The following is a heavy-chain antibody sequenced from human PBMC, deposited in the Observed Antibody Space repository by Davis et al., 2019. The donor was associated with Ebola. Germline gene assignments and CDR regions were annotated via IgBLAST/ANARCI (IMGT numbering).Heavy chain of an antibody. J-gene: IGHJ6*02. V-gene: IGHV4-39*07. D-gene: IGHD3-3*01. CDR2: INHSGST. CDR3: ARGNNYDVWSGRKYGMDV. CDR1: GGSISSRSYY. Sequence: SETLSLTCTVSGGSISSRSYYWSWIRQPPGKGLEWIGEINHSGSTNYNPSLKSRVTISVDTSKNQFSLKLSSVTAADTAVYYCARGNNYDVWSGRKYGMDVWGQGTTVTVSS.